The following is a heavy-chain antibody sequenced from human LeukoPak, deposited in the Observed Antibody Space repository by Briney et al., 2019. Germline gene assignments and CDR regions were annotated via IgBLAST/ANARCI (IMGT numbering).Heavy chain of an antibody. CDR3: ASVPFLFMVRGVPNNWFDP. CDR1: GYIFTGYY. J-gene: IGHJ5*02. CDR2: INPNSGDT. Sequence: ASVKVSCKASGYIFTGYYMHWVRQAPGQGLEWMGWINPNSGDTNYAQKFQGRVTMTRDTSISTAYMELSRLRSDDTAVYYCASVPFLFMVRGVPNNWFDPWGQGTLVTVSS. V-gene: IGHV1-2*02. D-gene: IGHD3-10*01.